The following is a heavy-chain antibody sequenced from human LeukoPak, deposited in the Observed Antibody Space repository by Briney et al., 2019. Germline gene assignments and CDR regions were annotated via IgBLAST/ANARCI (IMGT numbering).Heavy chain of an antibody. CDR3: ARRHDGGGWDKYGMDV. J-gene: IGHJ6*02. CDR2: IFPGGSDT. D-gene: IGHD4-23*01. Sequence: GESLKISCKGSGYSFSSYWIAWVRQMPGKGLEWMGIIFPGGSDTRYSPSFQGRVTISADKTISTAYLQWSSLKASDTAMYYCARRHDGGGWDKYGMDVWGQGTTVTVSS. V-gene: IGHV5-51*01. CDR1: GYSFSSYW.